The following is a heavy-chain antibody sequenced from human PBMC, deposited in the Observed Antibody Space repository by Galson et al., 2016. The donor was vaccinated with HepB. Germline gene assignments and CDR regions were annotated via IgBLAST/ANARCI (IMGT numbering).Heavy chain of an antibody. CDR3: GKDSPYSSCWSTY. D-gene: IGHD6-19*01. V-gene: IGHV3-23*01. CDR2: INIGGDNT. J-gene: IGHJ4*02. Sequence: SLRLSCAASGFTCSNYTISWVRQAPGKRLELVSSINIGGDNTYYADSVQGRFTISRDHSKNTVYLPMNSLRAEDTALYYCGKDSPYSSCWSTYWGQRTLVTVPS. CDR1: GFTCSNYT.